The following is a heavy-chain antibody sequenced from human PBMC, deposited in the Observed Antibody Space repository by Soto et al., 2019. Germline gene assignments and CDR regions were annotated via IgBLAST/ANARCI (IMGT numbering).Heavy chain of an antibody. V-gene: IGHV3-21*01. CDR3: AGLMTTVVSNWFDP. CDR1: GFTFSSYS. D-gene: IGHD4-17*01. Sequence: PGGSLRLSCAAPGFTFSSYSMNWVRQAPGKGLEWVSSISSSSNYIYYADSVKGRFTISRDNAKNSLYLQMNSLRAEDTAVYYCAGLMTTVVSNWFDPWGQGTLVTVSS. J-gene: IGHJ5*02. CDR2: ISSSSNYI.